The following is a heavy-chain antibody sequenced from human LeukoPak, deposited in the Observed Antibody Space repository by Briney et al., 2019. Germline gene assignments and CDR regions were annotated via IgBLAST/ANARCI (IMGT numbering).Heavy chain of an antibody. J-gene: IGHJ3*02. V-gene: IGHV3-48*01. D-gene: IGHD2-2*01. CDR3: AREGRYCSSTSCYGAFDI. CDR1: GFTFSSYS. CDR2: ISSSSSTI. Sequence: GGSLRLSCAASGFTFSSYSMNWVRQAPGKGLEWVSYISSSSSTIYYADSVKGRFTISRDNAKNSLYLQMNSLGAEDTTVYYCAREGRYCSSTSCYGAFDIWGQGTMVTVSS.